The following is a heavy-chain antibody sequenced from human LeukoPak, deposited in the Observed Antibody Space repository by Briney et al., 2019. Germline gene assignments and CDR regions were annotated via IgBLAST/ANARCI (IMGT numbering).Heavy chain of an antibody. V-gene: IGHV3-66*04. CDR1: GFTVSSNY. CDR3: ARQLVVVITTGAFDI. CDR2: IYTAGSI. Sequence: QPGGSLRLSCAASGFTVSSNYMSRVRQAPGKGLEWVSVIYTAGSIYYADSVKGRFTISRDNSKNTLYLQMNSLRAEDTAVYYCARQLVVVITTGAFDIWGQGTMVTVSS. J-gene: IGHJ3*02. D-gene: IGHD3-22*01.